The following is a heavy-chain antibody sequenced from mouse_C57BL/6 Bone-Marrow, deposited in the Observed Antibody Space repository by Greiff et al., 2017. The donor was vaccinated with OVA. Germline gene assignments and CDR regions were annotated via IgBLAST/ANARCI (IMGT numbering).Heavy chain of an antibody. CDR2: IHPNSGST. Sequence: QVQLQQPGAELVKPGASVKLSCKASGCTFTSYWMPWVKQRPGQGLEWIGMIHPNSGSTNYNEKFKSKATLTVDKSSSTAYMQLSSLTSEDSAVYYCARGRWLWYFDVWGTGTTVTVSS. J-gene: IGHJ1*03. D-gene: IGHD2-3*01. V-gene: IGHV1-64*01. CDR1: GCTFTSYW. CDR3: ARGRWLWYFDV.